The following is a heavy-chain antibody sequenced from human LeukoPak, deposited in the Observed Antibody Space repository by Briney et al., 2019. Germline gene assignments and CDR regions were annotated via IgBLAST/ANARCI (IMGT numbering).Heavy chain of an antibody. D-gene: IGHD3-16*01. CDR2: IRTKSDGETV. V-gene: IGHV3-15*07. CDR1: GFTFSSAC. CDR3: ATPALGRRLYYYDY. Sequence: GGSLRLSCAASGFTFSSACLSWVRQAPGKGLEWVGRIRTKSDGETVDYAAPVKGRFTISRDDSKNTLFLQMNSLKTEDTAVYYCATPALGRRLYYYDYWGQGTLVTVSP. J-gene: IGHJ4*02.